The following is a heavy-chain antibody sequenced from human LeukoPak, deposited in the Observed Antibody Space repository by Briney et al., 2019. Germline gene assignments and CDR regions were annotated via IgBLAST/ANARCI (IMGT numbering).Heavy chain of an antibody. Sequence: PSETLSLTCTVSGGSISNYYWSWIRQPAGKGLEYIGRIYSTGNTNYNPSLKSRVTMAVDTSNNQLSLKLTPVTAADTALYFCARGPGYTGSYSFDYWGPGTLVTVSS. CDR3: ARGPGYTGSYSFDY. V-gene: IGHV4-4*07. D-gene: IGHD1-26*01. CDR2: IYSTGNT. J-gene: IGHJ4*02. CDR1: GGSISNYY.